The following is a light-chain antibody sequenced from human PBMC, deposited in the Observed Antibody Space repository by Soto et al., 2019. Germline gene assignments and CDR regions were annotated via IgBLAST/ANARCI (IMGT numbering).Light chain of an antibody. V-gene: IGKV1-5*03. Sequence: DIQMTQSPSTLSASVGDRVTITCRASQSISSWLAWYQQKPGKAPKLLIYKASSLESGVPSRFSGSGSGTEVTLTISSLKPDDFATYYCQQYNSYWTFGQGTKVEIK. CDR3: QQYNSYWT. J-gene: IGKJ1*01. CDR2: KAS. CDR1: QSISSW.